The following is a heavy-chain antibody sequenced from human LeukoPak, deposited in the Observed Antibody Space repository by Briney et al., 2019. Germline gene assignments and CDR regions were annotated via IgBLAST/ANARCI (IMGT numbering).Heavy chain of an antibody. CDR2: IRYDGSNK. D-gene: IGHD6-19*01. J-gene: IGHJ4*02. CDR3: ARDNGYSSGWYDY. CDR1: GFTFSSYG. V-gene: IGHV3-33*01. Sequence: GGSLRLSCAASGFTFSSYGMHWVRQAPGKGLEWVAVIRYDGSNKYYADPVKGRFTISRDNSKNTLYLQMNSLRAEDTAVYYCARDNGYSSGWYDYWGQGTLVTVSS.